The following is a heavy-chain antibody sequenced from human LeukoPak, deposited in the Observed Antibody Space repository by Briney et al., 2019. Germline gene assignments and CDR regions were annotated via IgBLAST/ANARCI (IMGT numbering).Heavy chain of an antibody. D-gene: IGHD4-17*01. CDR1: GFTFSSYA. J-gene: IGHJ1*01. CDR2: ISYDGSNK. CDR3: AKIGMTTATGYFQH. V-gene: IGHV3-30-3*02. Sequence: GRSLRLSCAASGFTFSSYAMHWVRQAPGKGLEWVAVISYDGSNKYYADSVKGRFTISRDNSKNTLYLQMNSQRAEDTAVYYCAKIGMTTATGYFQHWGQGTLVTVSS.